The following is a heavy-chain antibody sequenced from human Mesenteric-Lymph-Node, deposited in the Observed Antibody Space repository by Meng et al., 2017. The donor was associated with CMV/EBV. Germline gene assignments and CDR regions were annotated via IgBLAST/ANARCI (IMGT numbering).Heavy chain of an antibody. CDR2: IYSGGST. CDR3: ARADSGRNYHFDY. D-gene: IGHD1-26*01. V-gene: IGHV3-53*01. J-gene: IGHJ4*02. Sequence: ETLSLTCAASGFTVSSNYMSWVRQAPGKGLEWVSVIYSGGSTYYADSVKGRFTISRDNSKNTLYLQMNSLRAEDTAVYYCARADSGRNYHFDYWGQGTLVTVSS. CDR1: GFTVSSNY.